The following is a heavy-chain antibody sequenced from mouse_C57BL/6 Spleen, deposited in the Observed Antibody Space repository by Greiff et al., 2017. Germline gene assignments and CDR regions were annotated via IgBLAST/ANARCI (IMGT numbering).Heavy chain of an antibody. CDR1: GYTFTSYG. D-gene: IGHD1-1*02. CDR2: IYPRSGNT. Sequence: VQLQQSGAELARPGASVKLSCKASGYTFTSYGISWVKQRTGQGLEWIGEIYPRSGNTYYNEKFKGKATLTADKSSSTAYMELRSLTSEDSAVYFCASYGRLAYWAKGLWSLSLQ. J-gene: IGHJ3*01. V-gene: IGHV1-81*01. CDR3: ASYGRLAY.